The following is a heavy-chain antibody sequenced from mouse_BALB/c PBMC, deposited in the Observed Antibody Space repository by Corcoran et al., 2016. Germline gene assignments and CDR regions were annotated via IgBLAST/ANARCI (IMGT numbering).Heavy chain of an antibody. V-gene: IGHV14-3*02. Sequence: EVQLQQSGAELVKPGASVKLSCTASGFNIKDTYMHWVKQRPEQGLEWIGRIDPANGNTKYDPKFQGKATITADTSSNTAYLQLSSLTSEDTAVYYCAPSGSYYAMDYWGQGTSVTVSS. CDR2: IDPANGNT. CDR3: APSGSYYAMDY. CDR1: GFNIKDTY. J-gene: IGHJ4*01.